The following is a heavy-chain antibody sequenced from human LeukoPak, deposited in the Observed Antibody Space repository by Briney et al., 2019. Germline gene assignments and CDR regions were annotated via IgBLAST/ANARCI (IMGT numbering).Heavy chain of an antibody. V-gene: IGHV1-69*01. D-gene: IGHD2-8*01. CDR1: GGTFSSYA. CDR2: IIPIFCTA. J-gene: IGHJ5*02. CDR3: ARVGGYCTNGVVLCRPTAENNWFDP. Sequence: SVKVSCKASGGTFSSYAISWVRQAPGQGLEWMGGIIPIFCTANYAQKFQGRVTITADESTSTAYMELSSLRSEDTAVYYCARVGGYCTNGVVLCRPTAENNWFDPWGQGTLVTVSS.